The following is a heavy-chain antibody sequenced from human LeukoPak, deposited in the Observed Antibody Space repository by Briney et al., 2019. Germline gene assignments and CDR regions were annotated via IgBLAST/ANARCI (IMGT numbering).Heavy chain of an antibody. J-gene: IGHJ4*02. CDR1: GGSISSYY. V-gene: IGHV4-59*01. CDR3: ASPEGY. Sequence: SETLSLTCTVSGGSISSYYWSWLRQPPGKGLEWIGYIYYSGSTNYNPSLKSRVTISVDTSKNQFSLKLSSVTAADTAVYYCASPEGYWGQGTLVTVSS. CDR2: IYYSGST.